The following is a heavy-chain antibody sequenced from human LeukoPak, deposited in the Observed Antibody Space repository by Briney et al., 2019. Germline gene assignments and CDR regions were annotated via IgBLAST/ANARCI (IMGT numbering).Heavy chain of an antibody. CDR1: GGSITSSSYY. D-gene: IGHD3-22*01. J-gene: IGHJ4*02. Sequence: PSETLSLTCTVSGGSITSSSYYWGWIRQPPGKGLEGIGSVYYSGSTYYNPSLKSRVTMSVDTSKNQFSLKLSSVTAADTAVYYCARGPRMRYYDSSGCYRNQEIDYWGQGTLVTVSS. V-gene: IGHV4-39*01. CDR2: VYYSGST. CDR3: ARGPRMRYYDSSGCYRNQEIDY.